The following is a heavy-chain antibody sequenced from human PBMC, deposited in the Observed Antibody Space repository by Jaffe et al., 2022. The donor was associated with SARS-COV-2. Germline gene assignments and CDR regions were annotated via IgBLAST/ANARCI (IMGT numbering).Heavy chain of an antibody. V-gene: IGHV3-48*03. D-gene: IGHD6-19*01. Sequence: EVQLVESGGGLVQPGGSLRLSCAASGFTFSSYEMNWVRQAPGKGLEWVSYISSSGSTIYYADSVKGRFTISRDNAKNSLYLQMNSLRAEDTAVYYCARGRIAVAGLDPWGQGTLVTVSS. CDR3: ARGRIAVAGLDP. CDR2: ISSSGSTI. J-gene: IGHJ5*02. CDR1: GFTFSSYE.